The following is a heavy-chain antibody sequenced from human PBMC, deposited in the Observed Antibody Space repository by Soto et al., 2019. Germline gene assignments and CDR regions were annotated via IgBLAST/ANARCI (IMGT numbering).Heavy chain of an antibody. Sequence: QITLKESGPTLVKPTQTLTLTCTFSGFSLSTSGVGVGWIRQPPGKALVWLALIYWADGKRYSPSLKSRLTINKDTSKNQVVLTMTNMDPVDTATYYCAHTQYYYDSSGYYSNAEYFQHWGQGTLVTVSS. CDR1: GFSLSTSGVG. V-gene: IGHV2-5*02. J-gene: IGHJ1*01. CDR3: AHTQYYYDSSGYYSNAEYFQH. D-gene: IGHD3-22*01. CDR2: IYWADGK.